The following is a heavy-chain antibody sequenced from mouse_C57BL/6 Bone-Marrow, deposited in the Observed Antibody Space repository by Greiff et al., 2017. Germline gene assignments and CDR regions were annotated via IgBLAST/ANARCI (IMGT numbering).Heavy chain of an antibody. CDR2: FHPYNDDT. D-gene: IGHD2-1*01. Sequence: QVQLKQPGAELVKPGASVKMSCKASGYTFTTYPIEWMKQNHGKSLEWIGNFHPYNDDTKYNEKFKGKATLTVEKSSSTVYLELSRLTSDDSAVYYCARRIYYGNRGFAYWGQGTLVTVSA. CDR3: ARRIYYGNRGFAY. J-gene: IGHJ3*01. V-gene: IGHV1-47*01. CDR1: GYTFTTYP.